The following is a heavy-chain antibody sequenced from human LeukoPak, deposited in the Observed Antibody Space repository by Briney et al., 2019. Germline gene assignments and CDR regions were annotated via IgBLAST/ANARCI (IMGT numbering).Heavy chain of an antibody. J-gene: IGHJ4*02. Sequence: PSETLSLTCTVSGGSISRYYWSWIRQPPGKGLEWIGYIYYSGSTNYNPSLKSRVTISVDTSKNQFSLKLSSVTAADTAVYYCARDFSDGYNDRSFDYWGQGTLVGVCS. CDR3: ARDFSDGYNDRSFDY. CDR2: IYYSGST. D-gene: IGHD5-24*01. CDR1: GGSISRYY. V-gene: IGHV4-59*01.